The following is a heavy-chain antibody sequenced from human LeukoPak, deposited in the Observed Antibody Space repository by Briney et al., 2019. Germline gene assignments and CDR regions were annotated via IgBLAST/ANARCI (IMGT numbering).Heavy chain of an antibody. D-gene: IGHD3-3*01. J-gene: IGHJ4*02. Sequence: ASVKVSCKASGYTFTSYDINWVRRATGQGLEWMGWMNPNSGNTGYAQKFQGRVTMTRNTSISTAYMELSSLRSEDTAVYYCARVRTIFGVVIMHYWGQGTLVTVSS. CDR2: MNPNSGNT. V-gene: IGHV1-8*01. CDR3: ARVRTIFGVVIMHY. CDR1: GYTFTSYD.